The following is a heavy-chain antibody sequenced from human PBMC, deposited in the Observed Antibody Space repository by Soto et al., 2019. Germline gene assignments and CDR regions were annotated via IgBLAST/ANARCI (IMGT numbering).Heavy chain of an antibody. CDR1: GGSCISYA. V-gene: IGHV3-23*01. CDR3: ARYIPGVRYYGMDV. CDR2: IGESGTPT. D-gene: IGHD2-2*01. Sequence: GRSLRLNCAALGGSCISYAMKWARQAPGKGLEWVSLIGESGTPTYYADSVKGRFTISRDNSGNTLFLEMYSLRAEDTAVYYCARYIPGVRYYGMDVWGQGTTVTVSS. J-gene: IGHJ6*02.